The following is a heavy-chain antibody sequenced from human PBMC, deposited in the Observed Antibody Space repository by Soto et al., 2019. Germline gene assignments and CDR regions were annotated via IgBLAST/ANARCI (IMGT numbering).Heavy chain of an antibody. CDR2: ISSSSSTI. D-gene: IGHD3-16*02. Sequence: EVQLVESGGGLVQPGGSLRLSCAASGFTFSSYSMNWVRQAPGKGLEWVSYISSSSSTIYYAGSVQGRFTISRYKAKTSLYRQLNSLSDEDTAVYYCARGEGDYVWGSYRTYNWFVPWGQGTLVTVSS. J-gene: IGHJ5*02. V-gene: IGHV3-48*02. CDR1: GFTFSSYS. CDR3: ARGEGDYVWGSYRTYNWFVP.